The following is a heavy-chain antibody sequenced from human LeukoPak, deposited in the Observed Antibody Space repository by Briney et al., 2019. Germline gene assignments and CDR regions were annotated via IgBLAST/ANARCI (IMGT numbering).Heavy chain of an antibody. V-gene: IGHV3-53*01. Sequence: GGSLRLSCAASGFTVSSNYMSWVRQAPGKGLEWVSVIYSAGSTYYADSVRGRFTMSRDNAKNLLFLQMNSLRDEDTAVYYCARDTVNGPFVISLDLWGQGALVTVSS. CDR1: GFTVSSNY. CDR3: ARDTVNGPFVISLDL. J-gene: IGHJ5*02. D-gene: IGHD2-8*01. CDR2: IYSAGST.